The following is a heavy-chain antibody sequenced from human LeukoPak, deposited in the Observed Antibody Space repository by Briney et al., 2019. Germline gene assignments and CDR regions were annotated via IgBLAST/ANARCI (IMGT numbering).Heavy chain of an antibody. D-gene: IGHD3-22*01. J-gene: IGHJ4*02. Sequence: QPGGSLRLSCAASGFTFSSYWMSWVRQAPGKGLEWVANIKQDGSEKYYVDSVKGRFTISRDNAKNSLSLQMNSLRAEDTAVYYCARERGADYYDSSGYPDYWGQGTLVTVSS. CDR2: IKQDGSEK. V-gene: IGHV3-7*01. CDR3: ARERGADYYDSSGYPDY. CDR1: GFTFSSYW.